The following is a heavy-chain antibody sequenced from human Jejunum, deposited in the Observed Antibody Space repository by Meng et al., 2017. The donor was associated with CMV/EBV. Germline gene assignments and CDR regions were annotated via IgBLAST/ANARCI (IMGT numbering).Heavy chain of an antibody. CDR1: GGSIISYY. V-gene: IGHV4-4*07. Sequence: LQWAGSVLGMHSETTPRPCPVSGGSIISYYWSWIRQHAGRGLEWIGRIYPNGNTNYNPSLKSRVTMSLETSKNQFSLKLTSVTAADTAVYYCARDAPPNNYGWFDPWGQGTLVTVSS. CDR2: IYPNGNT. CDR3: ARDAPPNNYGWFDP. D-gene: IGHD5-18*01. J-gene: IGHJ5*02.